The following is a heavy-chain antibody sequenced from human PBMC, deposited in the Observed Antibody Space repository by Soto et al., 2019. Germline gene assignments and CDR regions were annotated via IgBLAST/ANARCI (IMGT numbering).Heavy chain of an antibody. CDR3: SRRLRYISVGYSSAHSYFDL. D-gene: IGHD6-19*01. CDR2: IIPIFGTA. V-gene: IGHV1-69*06. CDR1: GGTFSSYA. J-gene: IGHJ2*01. Sequence: QVQLVQSGAEVKKPGSSVKVSCKASGGTFSSYAISWVRQAPGQGLEWMGGIIPIFGTANYAQKFQGRVTITADKSTSTAYMELISVRPDDTAVYYFSRRLRYISVGYSSAHSYFDLWVRGSLFTLSS.